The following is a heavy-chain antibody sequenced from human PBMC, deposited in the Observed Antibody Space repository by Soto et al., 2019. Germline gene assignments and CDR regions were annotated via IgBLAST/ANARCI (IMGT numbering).Heavy chain of an antibody. V-gene: IGHV3-30*18. CDR2: ISYDGSNK. CDR3: AKEVIAVTTPMDYYGMDV. CDR1: GFTFSSYG. Sequence: VGSLRLSCAAAGFTFSSYGMHWVRQAPGKGLEWVAVISYDGSNKYYADSVKGRFTISRDNSKNTLYLQMNSLRAEDTAVYYCAKEVIAVTTPMDYYGMDVWGQGTTVTVSS. J-gene: IGHJ6*02. D-gene: IGHD4-17*01.